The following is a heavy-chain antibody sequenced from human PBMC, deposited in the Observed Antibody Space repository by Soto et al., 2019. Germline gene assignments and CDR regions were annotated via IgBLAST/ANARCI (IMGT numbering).Heavy chain of an antibody. Sequence: QVQLVQSGAEVKKPGASVKVSCKASGYTFTSYDINWVRQATGQGLEWMGWMNPNSGNTVYAQKFQDRVTMTRNTSIRTAYMELSSRRSEDTAVYYCARERNMYGMDGWGQGTTVTVSS. CDR1: GYTFTSYD. V-gene: IGHV1-8*01. CDR3: ARERNMYGMDG. J-gene: IGHJ6*02. D-gene: IGHD1-1*01. CDR2: MNPNSGNT.